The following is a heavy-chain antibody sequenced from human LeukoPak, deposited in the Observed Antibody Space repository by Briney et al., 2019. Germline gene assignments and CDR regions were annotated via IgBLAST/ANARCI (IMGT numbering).Heavy chain of an antibody. CDR3: AKDKGDYYDSSGYPGEFDY. CDR1: GFTFSNAW. V-gene: IGHV3-15*05. J-gene: IGHJ4*02. Sequence: GGSLRLSCAASGFTFSNAWMSWVRQAPGKGLEWVGRIKSKTDGGTTDYAAPVKGRFTISRDNSKNSLYLQMNSLRTEDTALYYCAKDKGDYYDSSGYPGEFDYWGQGTLVTVSS. D-gene: IGHD3-22*01. CDR2: IKSKTDGGTT.